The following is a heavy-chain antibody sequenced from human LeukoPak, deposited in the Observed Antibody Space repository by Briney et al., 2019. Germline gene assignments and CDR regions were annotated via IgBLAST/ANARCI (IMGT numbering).Heavy chain of an antibody. CDR3: ARNLAKQQDYFDY. CDR2: IKQDGSEK. J-gene: IGHJ4*02. V-gene: IGHV3-7*01. CDR1: GFTFSSYW. D-gene: IGHD6-13*01. Sequence: PGGSLRLSCAASGFTFSSYWMSWVRQAPGKGLEWVANIKQDGSEKYYVDSVKGRFTISRDNAKNSLYLQMNSLRAEDTAVYYCARNLAKQQDYFDYWGQGTLVTVSS.